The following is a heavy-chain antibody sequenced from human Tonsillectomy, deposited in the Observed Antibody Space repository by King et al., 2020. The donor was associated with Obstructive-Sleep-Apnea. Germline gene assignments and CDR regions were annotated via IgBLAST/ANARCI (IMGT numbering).Heavy chain of an antibody. CDR2: IIPMSGTS. V-gene: IGHV1-69*01. Sequence: QGQLVQSGAEVKKPGSSVTVSCKASGGTVTTDTISWVRQAPGQGLEWMGGIIPMSGTSHYAQKCQGRVIITADASTNIVFVQLNSLRSEDTAVYYCARDLTGMDVWGQGTSVAVSS. CDR3: ARDLTGMDV. J-gene: IGHJ6*02. D-gene: IGHD3-9*01. CDR1: GGTVTTDT.